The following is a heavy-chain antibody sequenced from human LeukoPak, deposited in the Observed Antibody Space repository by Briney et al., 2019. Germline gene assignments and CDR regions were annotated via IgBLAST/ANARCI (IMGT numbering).Heavy chain of an antibody. J-gene: IGHJ4*02. CDR2: IIPIFGTA. CDR1: GGTFSSYA. D-gene: IGHD4-23*01. Sequence: ASVKVSCKASGGTFSSYAISWVRQAPGQGLEWMGGIIPIFGTANHAQKFQGRVTITADESTSTAYMELSSLRSEDTAVYYCARDYYGGSHDYWGQGTLVTVSS. V-gene: IGHV1-69*13. CDR3: ARDYYGGSHDY.